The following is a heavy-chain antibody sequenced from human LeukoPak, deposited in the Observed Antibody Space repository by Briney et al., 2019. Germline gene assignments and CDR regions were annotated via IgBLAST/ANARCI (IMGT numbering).Heavy chain of an antibody. CDR3: LGQYLNRRDGYNLPNSSFDY. Sequence: SQTLSLTCTVSGGSISSGSYYWSWIRQPAGKGLEWIGRIYTSGSTNYNPSLKSRVTISVDTSKNQFSLKLSSVTAADTAVYYCLGQYLNRRDGYNLPNSSFDYWGQGTLVTVSS. J-gene: IGHJ4*02. CDR2: IYTSGST. D-gene: IGHD5-24*01. CDR1: GGSISSGSYY. V-gene: IGHV4-61*02.